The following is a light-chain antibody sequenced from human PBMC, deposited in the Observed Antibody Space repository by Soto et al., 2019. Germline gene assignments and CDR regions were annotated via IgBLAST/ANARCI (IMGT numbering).Light chain of an antibody. J-gene: IGLJ1*01. Sequence: QSAQTQPPSASGSPGQSVTISCTGTSSDVGGYNYVSWYQQRPGKVPKVIIYEVTKRPSGVPDRFSGSKSGNTASLTVSGLQAEDEADYFCSSYANNNNILVFGTGTKVTVL. CDR3: SSYANNNNILV. CDR1: SSDVGGYNY. CDR2: EVT. V-gene: IGLV2-8*01.